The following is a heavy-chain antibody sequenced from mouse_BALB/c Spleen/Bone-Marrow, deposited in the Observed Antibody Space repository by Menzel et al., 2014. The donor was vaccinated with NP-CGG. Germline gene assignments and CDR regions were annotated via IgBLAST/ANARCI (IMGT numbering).Heavy chain of an antibody. V-gene: IGHV3-6*02. Sequence: VQLQQSGPGLVKPSQSLSLTCSVAGYSITSGYYWNWIRQFPGNKLERMGYISYDGSNNYNPSLKNRISITRDTSKNQFFLKLNSVTTEDTATYYCARVYDYDEYFDVWGAGTTVTVSS. CDR2: ISYDGSN. D-gene: IGHD2-4*01. J-gene: IGHJ1*01. CDR1: GYSITSGYY. CDR3: ARVYDYDEYFDV.